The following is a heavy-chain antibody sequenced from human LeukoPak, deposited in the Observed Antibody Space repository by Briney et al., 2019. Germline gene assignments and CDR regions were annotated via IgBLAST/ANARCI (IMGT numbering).Heavy chain of an antibody. V-gene: IGHV1-2*02. CDR3: AREGAAAAGTFWFDP. J-gene: IGHJ5*02. D-gene: IGHD6-13*01. Sequence: ASVKVSCKASGYTFTGYYMHWVRQAPGQGLEWMGWINPNSGGTNYAQKFQGRVTMTRDTSISTAYMELSRLRSDDTAVYYCAREGAAAAGTFWFDPWGQGTLVTVSS. CDR2: INPNSGGT. CDR1: GYTFTGYY.